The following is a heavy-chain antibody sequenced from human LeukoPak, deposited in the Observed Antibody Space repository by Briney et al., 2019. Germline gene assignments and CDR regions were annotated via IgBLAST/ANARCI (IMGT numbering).Heavy chain of an antibody. Sequence: GESLKISCKGSGYSFTCYWIGWVHQLPGKGLEWLGIIYPGDSDTRYNPSFQGQVTISADKSISTAYLQWSSLKASDTAMYYCARNWQLVGGHWFDPWGEGTLVTVSS. J-gene: IGHJ5*02. CDR2: IYPGDSDT. CDR3: ARNWQLVGGHWFDP. V-gene: IGHV5-51*07. CDR1: GYSFTCYW. D-gene: IGHD6-13*01.